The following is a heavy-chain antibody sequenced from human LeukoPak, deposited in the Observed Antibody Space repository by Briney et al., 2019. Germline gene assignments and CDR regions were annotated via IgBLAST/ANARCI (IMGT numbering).Heavy chain of an antibody. Sequence: GGSLRLSCAASGFTFSSYAMSWVRQAPGKGLEWVSAICGSGGSTYYADSVEGRFTISRENSKNTLYLQINSLRGEDTAVYYCAKSARVANDYWGQGTLVTVSS. CDR1: GFTFSSYA. D-gene: IGHD2-15*01. CDR2: ICGSGGST. CDR3: AKSARVANDY. V-gene: IGHV3-23*01. J-gene: IGHJ4*02.